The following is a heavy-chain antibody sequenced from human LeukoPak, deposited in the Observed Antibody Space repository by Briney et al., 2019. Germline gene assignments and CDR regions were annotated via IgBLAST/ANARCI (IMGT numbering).Heavy chain of an antibody. CDR2: ISSNGGST. CDR3: ARDHSGDTAAFDL. Sequence: PGGSLRLSCSASGFTFSSYTIHWVRQAPGKGLEYVSAISSNGGSTYYANSVKGRFTISRDNSKNTLYLQMGSLRADDMAVYYCARDHSGDTAAFDLWGQGTMVTVSS. J-gene: IGHJ3*01. D-gene: IGHD5-18*01. CDR1: GFTFSSYT. V-gene: IGHV3-64*01.